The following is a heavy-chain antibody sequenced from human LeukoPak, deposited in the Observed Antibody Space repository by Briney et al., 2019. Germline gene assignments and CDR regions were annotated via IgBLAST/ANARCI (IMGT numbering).Heavy chain of an antibody. V-gene: IGHV3-23*01. J-gene: IGHJ4*02. CDR2: ISDNGGRT. Sequence: GGSLRLSCAASGFTFSNYAMSWVRQAPGKGLEWVSGISDNGGRTYYADSVQGRFTISRDNSRNTLYLQMNSRRAEDTAVYYCAKSGAYYSRWFLLPFDYWGQGTMVTVSS. CDR3: AKSGAYYSRWFLLPFDY. CDR1: GFTFSNYA. D-gene: IGHD3-10*01.